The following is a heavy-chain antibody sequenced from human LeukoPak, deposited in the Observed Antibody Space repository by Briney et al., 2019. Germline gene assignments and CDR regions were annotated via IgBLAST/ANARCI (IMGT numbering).Heavy chain of an antibody. CDR2: IVVGSGNT. CDR1: GFTFTSSA. D-gene: IGHD5-24*01. V-gene: IGHV1-58*02. Sequence: GASVKVSCKASGFTFTSSAMQWVRQARGQRLEWIGWIVVGSGNTNYAQKFQERVTITRDMSTSTAYMELSSLRSEDTAVYYCATGVTTITLLFDYWGQGTLVTVSS. CDR3: ATGVTTITLLFDY. J-gene: IGHJ4*02.